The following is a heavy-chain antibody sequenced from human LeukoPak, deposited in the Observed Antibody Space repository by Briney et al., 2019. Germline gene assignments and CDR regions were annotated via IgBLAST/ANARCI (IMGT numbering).Heavy chain of an antibody. CDR3: ARMKACGGDCYYFDY. CDR2: INPSGDGT. Sequence: ASVKVSCKASGFTFTNYYLHWVRQAPGQGLESVGLINPSGDGTSYAQKFRGRVTMTRDTSASTVYMELSSLRSEDTAFYYCARMKACGGDCYYFDYWGPGTLVIVSS. J-gene: IGHJ4*02. V-gene: IGHV1-46*01. CDR1: GFTFTNYY. D-gene: IGHD2-21*02.